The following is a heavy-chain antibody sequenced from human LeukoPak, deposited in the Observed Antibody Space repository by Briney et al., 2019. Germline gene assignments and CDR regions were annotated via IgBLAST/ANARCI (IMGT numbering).Heavy chain of an antibody. V-gene: IGHV4-39*07. CDR3: ARTIVVVPAAIGLDAFDI. CDR2: LYYSGSS. Sequence: PSETLSLTCTVSGGSISSSDSYRGWIRQPPGKGLEWIGSLYYSGSSYYNPSLKSRVTISVDTSKNRFSLKLSSVTAADTAVYYCARTIVVVPAAIGLDAFDIWGQGTMVTVSS. CDR1: GGSISSSDSY. J-gene: IGHJ3*02. D-gene: IGHD2-2*02.